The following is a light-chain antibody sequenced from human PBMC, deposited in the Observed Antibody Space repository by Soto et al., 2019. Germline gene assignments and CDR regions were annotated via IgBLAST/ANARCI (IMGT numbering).Light chain of an antibody. CDR3: QSFDSSLSGVI. Sequence: QSVLTQPPSVSGAPGQRVTVSCTCSSSDIGAGYDVHWYQQLPGTAPKLLIHGNSNRPSGVPDRFSGSKSGASASLAITGLQAEDEADYYCQSFDSSLSGVIFGGGTKLTVL. V-gene: IGLV1-40*01. CDR2: GNS. J-gene: IGLJ2*01. CDR1: SSDIGAGYD.